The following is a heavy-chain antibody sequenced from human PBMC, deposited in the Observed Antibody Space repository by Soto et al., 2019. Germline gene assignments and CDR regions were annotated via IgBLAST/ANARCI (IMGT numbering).Heavy chain of an antibody. V-gene: IGHV1-18*04. CDR3: ATSYDTGFDP. J-gene: IGHJ5*02. CDR2: IKVDSGYT. CDR1: GYPFIKYG. Sequence: QLPLVQSAAEVKKPGASVRVSCEAYGYPFIKYGISWIRQAPEQGLEWMGWIKVDSGYTNYAQKFQGRVTMTADTSSDTAFMELRSLRLDDTAVYFCATSYDTGFDPWGQGTLVSVSS. D-gene: IGHD3-9*01.